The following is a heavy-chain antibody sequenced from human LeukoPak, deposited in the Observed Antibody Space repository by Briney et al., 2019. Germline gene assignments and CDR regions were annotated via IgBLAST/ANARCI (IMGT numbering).Heavy chain of an antibody. Sequence: GASVKVSCKASGGTFSSYAISWVRQAPGQGLEWMGGIIPIFGTANYAQKFQGRVTITADESTSTAYMELSSLRSEDTAVYYCARNSGYSGYGYEDYFDYWGQGTLVTVSS. V-gene: IGHV1-69*13. CDR1: GGTFSSYA. CDR3: ARNSGYSGYGYEDYFDY. D-gene: IGHD5-12*01. CDR2: IIPIFGTA. J-gene: IGHJ4*02.